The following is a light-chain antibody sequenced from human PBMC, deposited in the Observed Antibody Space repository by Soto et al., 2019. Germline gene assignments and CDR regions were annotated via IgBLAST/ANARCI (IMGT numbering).Light chain of an antibody. CDR1: QGISSY. V-gene: IGKV1-9*01. J-gene: IGKJ1*01. CDR3: QQLNSYPRT. Sequence: QLTQSPSSLSASVGDRVTITCRASQGISSYLAWYQQKPGKAPKLLIYAASTLHSGVPSRFSGSGSGTDFTLTISSLQPEDFATYSCQQLNSYPRTFGQGTKVEIK. CDR2: AAS.